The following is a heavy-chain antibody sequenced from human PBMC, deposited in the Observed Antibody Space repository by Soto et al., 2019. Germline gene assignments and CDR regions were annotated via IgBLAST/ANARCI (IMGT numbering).Heavy chain of an antibody. CDR1: GGSISSYY. Sequence: QVQLQESGPRLVKPSETLSLTCSGSGGSISSYYWSWIRQPPGKGLEWIGYIYYSGSPHYNPSLKSRVTISVHPSNNHFSLKLSSVTAADTAVYYCARAVLPATAPFDYWGQGTLVTVSS. CDR2: IYYSGSP. CDR3: ARAVLPATAPFDY. J-gene: IGHJ4*02. D-gene: IGHD2-2*01. V-gene: IGHV4-59*01.